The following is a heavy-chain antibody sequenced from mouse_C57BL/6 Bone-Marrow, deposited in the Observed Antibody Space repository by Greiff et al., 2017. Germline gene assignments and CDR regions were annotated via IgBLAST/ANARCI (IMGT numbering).Heavy chain of an antibody. CDR3: ARPWVFAD. CDR2: IAPRSGNT. J-gene: IGHJ3*01. CDR1: GYTFTSYG. V-gene: IGHV1-81*01. Sequence: VKLQESGAELARPGASVKLSCKASGYTFTSYGISWVKQRTGPGLEWIGEIAPRSGNTYYNEKFKGKATLTADQSSSTAYMELRSLTSEDSAVYVCARPWVFADWGQGTLVTVSA.